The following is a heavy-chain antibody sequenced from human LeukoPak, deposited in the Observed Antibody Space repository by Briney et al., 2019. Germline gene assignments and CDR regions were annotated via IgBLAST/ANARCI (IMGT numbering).Heavy chain of an antibody. J-gene: IGHJ4*02. D-gene: IGHD6-13*01. CDR3: ARDLPRAAAGREKFDY. Sequence: SVKVSCKASGGTFSSYAISWVRQPPGQGLEWMGGIIPIFGTANYAQKFQGRVTITADESTSTAYMELSSLRSEDTAVYYCARDLPRAAAGREKFDYWGQGTLVTVSS. V-gene: IGHV1-69*13. CDR1: GGTFSSYA. CDR2: IIPIFGTA.